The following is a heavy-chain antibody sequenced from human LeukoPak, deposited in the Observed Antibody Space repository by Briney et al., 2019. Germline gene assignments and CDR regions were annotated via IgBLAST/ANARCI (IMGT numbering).Heavy chain of an antibody. Sequence: GESLKISCKGSGYSFTSYWIGWVRQMPGKGLEWMGIIYPGDSDTRYSPSFQGQVTISADKSISTAYLQWSSLKASDTAMYYCARRYCSGGSCYSLFGFAGHFDYWGQGALVTVSS. CDR1: GYSFTSYW. D-gene: IGHD2-15*01. CDR3: ARRYCSGGSCYSLFGFAGHFDY. J-gene: IGHJ4*02. V-gene: IGHV5-51*01. CDR2: IYPGDSDT.